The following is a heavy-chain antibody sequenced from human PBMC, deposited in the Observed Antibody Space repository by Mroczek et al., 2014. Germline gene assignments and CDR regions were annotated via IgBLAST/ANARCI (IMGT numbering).Heavy chain of an antibody. D-gene: IGHD6-6*01. CDR1: GGSISSYY. Sequence: QVQLQESGPGLVKPSETLSLTCTVSGGSISSYYWSWIRQPPGKGLEWIGYIYYSGSTNYNPSLKSRVTISVDTSKNQFSLKLSSVTAADTAVYYCARGPKYSFGSSTQYYFDYWGQGTLVTVSS. CDR3: ARGPKYSFGSSTQYYFDY. CDR2: IYYSGST. V-gene: IGHV4-59*01. J-gene: IGHJ4*02.